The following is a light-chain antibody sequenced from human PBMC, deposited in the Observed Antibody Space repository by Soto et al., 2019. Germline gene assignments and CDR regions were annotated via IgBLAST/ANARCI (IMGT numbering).Light chain of an antibody. V-gene: IGKV4-1*01. CDR3: QQYYTTPQT. CDR1: QSVLYSSNNKNY. Sequence: DIVMTQSPDSLAVSLGERATINCKSSQSVLYSSNNKNYLAWYQQKPGQPPKLLISWASIRESGVPDRFSGSGSGTDFTLNISSLQAEDVAVYYGQQYYTTPQTFGQGTKVEI. J-gene: IGKJ1*01. CDR2: WAS.